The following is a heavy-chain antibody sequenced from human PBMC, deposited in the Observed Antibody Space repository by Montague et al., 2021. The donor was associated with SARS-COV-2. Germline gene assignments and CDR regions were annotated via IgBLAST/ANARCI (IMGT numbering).Heavy chain of an antibody. CDR2: VNEDGSEE. Sequence: SPRLSCAASGFTFSTYWMNWVRQAPGEGLEWVANVNEDGSEEYFVDSVKGRFTISRDNAKISLFLQMNSLRAEDTAVYYCAREFDCWGQGTLVTVSS. V-gene: IGHV3-7*01. CDR3: AREFDC. CDR1: GFTFSTYW. J-gene: IGHJ4*02.